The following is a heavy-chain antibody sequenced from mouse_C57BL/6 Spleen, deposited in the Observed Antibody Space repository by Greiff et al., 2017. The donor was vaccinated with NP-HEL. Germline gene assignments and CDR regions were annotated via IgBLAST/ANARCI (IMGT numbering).Heavy chain of an antibody. CDR2: IWSGGST. CDR1: GFSLTSYG. CDR3: ARIGSLREDYAMDY. D-gene: IGHD2-12*01. J-gene: IGHJ4*01. Sequence: QVQLKESGPGLVQPSQSLSITCTVSGFSLTSYGVHWVRQSPGKGLEWLGVIWSGGSTDYYAAFISRLSISKDNSKSQVFFKMNSLQADDTAIYYCARIGSLREDYAMDYWGQGTSVTVSS. V-gene: IGHV2-2*01.